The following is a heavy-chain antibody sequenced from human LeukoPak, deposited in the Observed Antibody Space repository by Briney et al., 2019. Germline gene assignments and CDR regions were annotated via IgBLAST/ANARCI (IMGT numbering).Heavy chain of an antibody. V-gene: IGHV4-59*01. J-gene: IGHJ4*02. CDR1: GGSISSYY. CDR2: IYYSGRT. D-gene: IGHD6-19*01. Sequence: SETLSLTCTVSGGSISSYYWSWIRQPPGKGLEWIGYIYYSGRTDYNPSLKSRVTISVDTSNNQFSLKLSSVTAADTAVYYCARAARGSGSNDYWGQGTLVTVSS. CDR3: ARAARGSGSNDY.